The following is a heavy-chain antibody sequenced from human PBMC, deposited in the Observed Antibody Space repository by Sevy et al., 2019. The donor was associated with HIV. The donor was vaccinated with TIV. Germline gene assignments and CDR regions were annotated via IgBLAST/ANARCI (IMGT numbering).Heavy chain of an antibody. D-gene: IGHD6-13*01. V-gene: IGHV4-39*01. J-gene: IGHJ4*02. CDR1: GGSISSSSYY. CDR2: IYYSGST. CDR3: VTGSSSLSPFDY. Sequence: TEILSLTCTVSGGSISSSSYYWGWIRQPPGNGLEWIGSIYYSGSTYYNPSLKSRVTISVDTSKNQFSLKLSSATAADTAVYDCVTGSSSLSPFDYWGQGTLVIVSS.